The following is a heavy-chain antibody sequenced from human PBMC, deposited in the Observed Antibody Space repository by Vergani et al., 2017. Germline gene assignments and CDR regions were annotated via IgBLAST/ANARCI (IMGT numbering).Heavy chain of an antibody. CDR3: AKDGEGYSYGYRHFDY. Sequence: EVQLLESGGDLVQPGGSLRLSCAASGFTFNHYAMTWVRQAPGKGLEWVSGISGSGGSTYYAGSVKGRFTISRDSSKNTLYLQMNSLRAEDTAVYYCAKDGEGYSYGYRHFDYWGQGTLVTVSS. CDR2: ISGSGGST. CDR1: GFTFNHYA. J-gene: IGHJ4*02. D-gene: IGHD5-18*01. V-gene: IGHV3-23*01.